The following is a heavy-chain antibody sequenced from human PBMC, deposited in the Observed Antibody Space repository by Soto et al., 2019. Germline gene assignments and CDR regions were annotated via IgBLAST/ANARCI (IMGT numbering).Heavy chain of an antibody. CDR1: GFTFSSDA. Sequence: GGSLRLSCAASGFTFSSDAMSWVRQAPGKGLEWVSAISGSGGSTYYADSVKGRFTISRDNSKNTRYQQKNSQRAEDTAVSYCSKATIVRGVICYWGQGTLVAVSS. D-gene: IGHD3-10*01. CDR2: ISGSGGST. J-gene: IGHJ4*02. V-gene: IGHV3-23*01. CDR3: SKATIVRGVICY.